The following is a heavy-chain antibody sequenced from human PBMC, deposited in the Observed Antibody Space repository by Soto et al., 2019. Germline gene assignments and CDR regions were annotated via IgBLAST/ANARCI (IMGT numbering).Heavy chain of an antibody. Sequence: EVQLVESGGGLVKPGGSLRLSCVASGFTFSNAWMNWVRQAPGKGLEWVGRIKSITDGGTTDYAPPVKGRFSTSRDDSNNTLYLQMNSVKTEDTAVYYCTTDGSGMHWGQGSLVTVSS. D-gene: IGHD1-26*01. CDR2: IKSITDGGTT. J-gene: IGHJ4*02. CDR3: TTDGSGMH. V-gene: IGHV3-15*07. CDR1: GFTFSNAW.